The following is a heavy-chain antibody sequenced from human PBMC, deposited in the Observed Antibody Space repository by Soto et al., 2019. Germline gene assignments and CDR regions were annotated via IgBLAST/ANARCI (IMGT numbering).Heavy chain of an antibody. J-gene: IGHJ4*02. D-gene: IGHD3-22*01. Sequence: GASVEVSCKXSGFTFTSSAVQWVRQARGQRLEWIGWIVVGSGNTNYAQKFQERVTITRDMSTSTAYMELSSLRSEDTAVYYCAADMGYYDSSGYSPPYYFDYWGQGTLVTVSS. CDR1: GFTFTSSA. V-gene: IGHV1-58*01. CDR2: IVVGSGNT. CDR3: AADMGYYDSSGYSPPYYFDY.